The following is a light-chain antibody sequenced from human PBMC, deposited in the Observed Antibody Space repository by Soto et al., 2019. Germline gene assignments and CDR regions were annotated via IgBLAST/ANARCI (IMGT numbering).Light chain of an antibody. CDR3: QQYGSLIT. Sequence: EVVMTQSPDTLSVSPGDRATLSCRASQSVSSNLAWYQQKPGQAPRLLIYGASTRATGIPDRFSGSGSGTDFTLTINRLEPEDSAVYYCQQYGSLITFGQGTRLGI. V-gene: IGKV3-15*01. J-gene: IGKJ5*01. CDR1: QSVSSN. CDR2: GAS.